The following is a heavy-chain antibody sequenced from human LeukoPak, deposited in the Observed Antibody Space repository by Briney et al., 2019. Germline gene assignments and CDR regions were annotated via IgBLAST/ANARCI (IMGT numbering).Heavy chain of an antibody. V-gene: IGHV3-30-3*01. CDR3: ARDRLPPPGVYCFDP. Sequence: PERSLRLSCAASGFTFSTYAMHWVRQAPGKGLEWVAAISSDGNHKHFVDSVRGRFTISRDNSKNTLFLQMNSLRPDDTAVYYCARDRLPPPGVYCFDPWGQGTLVTVSS. D-gene: IGHD5-12*01. CDR1: GFTFSTYA. CDR2: ISSDGNHK. J-gene: IGHJ5*02.